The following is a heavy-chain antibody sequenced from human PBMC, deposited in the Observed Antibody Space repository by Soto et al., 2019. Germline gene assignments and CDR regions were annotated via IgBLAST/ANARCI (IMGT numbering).Heavy chain of an antibody. CDR1: GFTLSGYA. CDR2: ISSNGVGT. J-gene: IGHJ6*03. D-gene: IGHD6-6*01. Sequence: GGSLRLSCAASGFTLSGYAMDWVRQAPGKGLEYVSGISSNGVGTYYANSVQGRFTISRDNSKNTMYLQMGSLRPDDMAVYYCARRARPDFYYMDVWGKGTTVTVSS. V-gene: IGHV3-64*01. CDR3: ARRARPDFYYMDV.